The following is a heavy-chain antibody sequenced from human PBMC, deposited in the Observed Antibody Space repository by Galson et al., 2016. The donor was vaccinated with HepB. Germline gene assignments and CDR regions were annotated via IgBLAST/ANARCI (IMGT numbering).Heavy chain of an antibody. CDR3: AKDALGAPSGLDY. J-gene: IGHJ4*02. CDR1: GYTFTKFY. V-gene: IGHV1-46*01. D-gene: IGHD1-26*01. CDR2: INPSGGRT. Sequence: SVKVSCKASGYTFTKFYMHWVRQAPGQGLEWMGIINPSGGRTTYAQKFQGRVTMTRDTSTSTVYMELRSLRSDDTAMYFCAKDALGAPSGLDYWGQGTLVTVSS.